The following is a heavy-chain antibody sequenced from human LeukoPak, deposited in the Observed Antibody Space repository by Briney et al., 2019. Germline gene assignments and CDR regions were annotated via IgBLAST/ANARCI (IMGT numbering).Heavy chain of an antibody. CDR2: INHSGST. D-gene: IGHD4-23*01. V-gene: IGHV4-39*07. CDR1: GGSISSSSYY. CDR3: ARGDSTVTPKYFQY. J-gene: IGHJ1*01. Sequence: SETLSLTCTVSGGSISSSSYYWGWIRQPPGKGLEWIGEINHSGSTNYNPSLKSRVTISIDTSKNQFSLKLSSVTAADTAVYYCARGDSTVTPKYFQYWGQGTLVTVSS.